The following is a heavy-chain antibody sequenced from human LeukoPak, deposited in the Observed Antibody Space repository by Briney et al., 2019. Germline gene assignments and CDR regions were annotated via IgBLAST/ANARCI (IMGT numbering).Heavy chain of an antibody. D-gene: IGHD6-19*01. Sequence: SETLSLTCTVSGGSISSGGYYWSWIRQHPGKGLEWIGYIYYSGSTYHNPSLKSRVTISVDTSKNQFSLKLRSVTAADTAVYFCARDPLYSSGWYGYGMDVWGQGTTVTVSS. V-gene: IGHV4-31*03. CDR2: IYYSGST. J-gene: IGHJ6*02. CDR1: GGSISSGGYY. CDR3: ARDPLYSSGWYGYGMDV.